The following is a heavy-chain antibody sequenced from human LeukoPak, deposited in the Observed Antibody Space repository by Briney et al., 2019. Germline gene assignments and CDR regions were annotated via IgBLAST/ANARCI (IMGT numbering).Heavy chain of an antibody. CDR1: GDSVFSNSAS. Sequence: SQTFSLTCAISGDSVFSNSASWNWIRQSPSRGLEWLGRTYYRSKWYSDYAVAVKSRITINPDTSKNEFFLQLNSVTPEDTAVYYCAKGIEYWGQGTLVTVSS. V-gene: IGHV6-1*01. D-gene: IGHD6-13*01. CDR3: AKGIEY. CDR2: TYYRSKWYS. J-gene: IGHJ4*02.